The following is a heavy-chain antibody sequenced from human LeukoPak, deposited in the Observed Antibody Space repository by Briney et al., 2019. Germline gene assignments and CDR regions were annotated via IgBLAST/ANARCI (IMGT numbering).Heavy chain of an antibody. Sequence: SETLSLTCTVSGGSISNYYWSWIRQPPGKGLEWIGYIYYSGSTNYNPSLKSRVTISVDTSKNQFLLKLSSVTAADTAVYYCAAASSGYTDAFDIWGQGTMVTVSS. CDR1: GGSISNYY. D-gene: IGHD3-22*01. V-gene: IGHV4-59*01. J-gene: IGHJ3*02. CDR3: AAASSGYTDAFDI. CDR2: IYYSGST.